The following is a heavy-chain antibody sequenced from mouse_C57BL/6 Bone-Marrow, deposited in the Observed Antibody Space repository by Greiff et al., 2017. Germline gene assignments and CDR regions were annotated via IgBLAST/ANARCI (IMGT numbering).Heavy chain of an antibody. V-gene: IGHV14-2*01. CDR1: GFNIKDYY. CDR2: IDPEDGEP. CDR3: TRSLIYYGTNY. D-gene: IGHD1-1*01. Sequence: VQLQQSGAELVKPGASVKLSCTASGFNIKDYYIHWVKQRTEQGLEWIGRIDPEDGEPKYAPKFQDKATITADTSSNAAYLQLSSLTSEDTAVYYYTRSLIYYGTNYWGQGTTLTVSS. J-gene: IGHJ2*01.